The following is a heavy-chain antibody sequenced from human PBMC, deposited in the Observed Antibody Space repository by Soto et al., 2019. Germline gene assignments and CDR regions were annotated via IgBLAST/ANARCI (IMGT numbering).Heavy chain of an antibody. Sequence: GSGKVSFKASRYPFTNFYIHWLRQAPGQGLEWMGIINPSGGSTTYPQRFQGRVTMTRDTSTSTVHMELITLRSEDTAVYYCARSQVRRPLDVWGPGTPVTVSS. CDR3: ARSQVRRPLDV. J-gene: IGHJ6*02. CDR2: INPSGGST. CDR1: RYPFTNFY. V-gene: IGHV1-46*01.